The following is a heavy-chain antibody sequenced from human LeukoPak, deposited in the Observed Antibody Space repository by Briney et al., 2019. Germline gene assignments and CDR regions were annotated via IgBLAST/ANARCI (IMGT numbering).Heavy chain of an antibody. V-gene: IGHV3-23*01. D-gene: IGHD4/OR15-4a*01. CDR3: AKVFSVEKGLGLVLGCNTDY. J-gene: IGHJ4*02. CDR2: ISGSGGST. Sequence: GGSLRLSCAASVFTFSSYAMSWVRQAPGKGRECVSAISGSGGSTYYADSVKGRFTISRDNSKNTLYLQMNSLRAEDTAVYYCAKVFSVEKGLGLVLGCNTDYWGQGTLVTVSS. CDR1: VFTFSSYA.